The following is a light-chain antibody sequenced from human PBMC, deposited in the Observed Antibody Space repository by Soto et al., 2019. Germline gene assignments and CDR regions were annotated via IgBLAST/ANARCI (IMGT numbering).Light chain of an antibody. V-gene: IGKV3-20*01. CDR3: QQYVGSAGIT. CDR2: GAS. J-gene: IGKJ5*01. Sequence: EVVVTQSPGTLSLSPGERATLSCRASQSVSGSYLAWYQQKPGQAPKLVIHGASSRAAGIPDRFNGTGSGTDFTLTISRLEPEDFAVYYCQQYVGSAGITFGQGTRLEIK. CDR1: QSVSGSY.